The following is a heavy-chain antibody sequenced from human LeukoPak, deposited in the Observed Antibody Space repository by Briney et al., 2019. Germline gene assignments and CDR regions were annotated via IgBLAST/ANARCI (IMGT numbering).Heavy chain of an antibody. CDR1: GGSFSGYY. J-gene: IGHJ5*02. CDR3: ARRITMVQGVIYFDP. CDR2: INHSEST. V-gene: IGHV4-34*01. D-gene: IGHD3-10*01. Sequence: SETLSLTCAVYGGSFSGYYWSWIRQPPGKGLEWIGEINHSESTNYNPSLKSRVTISVDTSKNQFSLKLSSVTAADTAVYYCARRITMVQGVIYFDPWGQGTLVTVSS.